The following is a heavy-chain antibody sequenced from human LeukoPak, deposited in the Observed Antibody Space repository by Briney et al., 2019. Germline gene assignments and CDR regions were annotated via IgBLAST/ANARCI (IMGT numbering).Heavy chain of an antibody. J-gene: IGHJ4*02. CDR1: GFTFSSFG. V-gene: IGHV3-30*18. Sequence: GGSLRPSCAASGFTFSSFGMHWVRQAPGKGPEWVAVVSYDGSKKFYGDSVKGRFTISRDNSKNTVYLQMNSLRAEDTAVYYCAKERSTTTWYDHWGQGILVTVSS. CDR3: AKERSTTTWYDH. CDR2: VSYDGSKK. D-gene: IGHD2-2*01.